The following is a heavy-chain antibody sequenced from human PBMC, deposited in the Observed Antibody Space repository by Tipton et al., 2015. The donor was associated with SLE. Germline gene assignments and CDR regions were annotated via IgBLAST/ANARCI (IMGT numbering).Heavy chain of an antibody. CDR3: ARGFYSDTCGFDF. Sequence: TLSLTCTVSGGSISGSNYYWDWIRQPPGKGPEWIGRITNNGNTYYIPSLRSRVTMSVDTSKNHFSLKLTSVTAADTAIYFCARGFYSDTCGFDFWGQGTLVTVSS. CDR2: ITNNGNT. V-gene: IGHV4-39*02. CDR1: GGSISGSNYY. D-gene: IGHD3-22*01. J-gene: IGHJ4*02.